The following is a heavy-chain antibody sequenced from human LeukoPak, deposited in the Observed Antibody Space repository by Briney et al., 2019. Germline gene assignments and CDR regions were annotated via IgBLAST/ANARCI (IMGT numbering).Heavy chain of an antibody. CDR3: AADYDYYGSGSYYGNYYYGMDV. CDR1: GFTFTSSA. J-gene: IGHJ6*04. V-gene: IGHV1-58*01. CDR2: IVVGSGNT. Sequence: GASVKVSCKASGFTFTSSAVQWVRQARGQRLEWIGWIVVGSGNTNYAQKFQERVTITRDMSTSTAYMGLSSLRSEDTAVYYCAADYDYYGSGSYYGNYYYGMDVWGKGTTVTVSS. D-gene: IGHD3-10*01.